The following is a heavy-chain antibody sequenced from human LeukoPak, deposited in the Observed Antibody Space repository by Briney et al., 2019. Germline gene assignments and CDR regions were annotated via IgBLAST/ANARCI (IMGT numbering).Heavy chain of an antibody. Sequence: GGSLRLCCAASGFTFSSYAVTWVRQAPGKGLEWVSGITGSGDTTFYADSVKGRFTISRDNSKNTLYLQMHSLRAEDTAVYHCVKDYSTVPAAANPLFDYWGQGALVTVSS. J-gene: IGHJ4*02. CDR1: GFTFSSYA. CDR2: ITGSGDTT. V-gene: IGHV3-23*01. CDR3: VKDYSTVPAAANPLFDY. D-gene: IGHD2-2*01.